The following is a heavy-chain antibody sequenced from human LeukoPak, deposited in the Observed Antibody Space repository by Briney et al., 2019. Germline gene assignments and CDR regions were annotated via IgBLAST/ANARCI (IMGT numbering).Heavy chain of an antibody. CDR1: GFSFDDYA. V-gene: IGHV3-9*01. J-gene: IGHJ4*02. CDR2: ISWNSGSI. Sequence: GGSLRLSCAASGFSFDDYAMHWVRQAPGKGLEWVSGISWNSGSIGYADSVKGRFTISRDNAKNSLYLQMNSLRAEDTALYYCAKGTYTVAAAGYFDYWGQGTLVTVSS. D-gene: IGHD6-13*01. CDR3: AKGTYTVAAAGYFDY.